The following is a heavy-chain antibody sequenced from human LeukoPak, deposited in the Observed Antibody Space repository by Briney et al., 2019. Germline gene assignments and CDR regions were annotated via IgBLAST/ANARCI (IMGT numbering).Heavy chain of an antibody. Sequence: PSETLSLTCAVYGGSFSGYYWSWIRQPPGKGLEWIGEINHSGSTNYNPSLESRVTISVDTSKNQFSLKLSSVTAADTAVYYCARGAPNDGDYVTLTFDYWGQGTLVTVSS. CDR1: GGSFSGYY. CDR2: INHSGST. J-gene: IGHJ4*02. V-gene: IGHV4-34*01. CDR3: ARGAPNDGDYVTLTFDY. D-gene: IGHD4-17*01.